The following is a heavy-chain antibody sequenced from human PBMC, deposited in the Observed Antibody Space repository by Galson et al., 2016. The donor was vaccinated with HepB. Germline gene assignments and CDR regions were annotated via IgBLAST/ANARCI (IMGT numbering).Heavy chain of an antibody. J-gene: IGHJ4*02. V-gene: IGHV4-30-4*01. CDR3: ARENPSSSHTFDY. CDR2: IYYSGIT. Sequence: TLSLTCTVSGGFVYSDGSFWSWIRQPPGKGLEWIGFIYYSGITYYSPSLKSRITMSLDTSKNQFSLKLTSVTAADTAVYYCARENPSSSHTFDYWGLGTLVTVSS. CDR1: GGFVYSDGSF. D-gene: IGHD6-6*01.